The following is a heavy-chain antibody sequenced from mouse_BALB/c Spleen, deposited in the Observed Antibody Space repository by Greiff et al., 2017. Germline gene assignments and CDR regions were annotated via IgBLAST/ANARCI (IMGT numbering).Heavy chain of an antibody. Sequence: VQLQQSGAELVRPGASVTLSCKSSAYTFTDYEMHWVKQTPVHGLEWIGAIDPETGGTAYNQKFKGKATLTADKSSSTAYMELRSLTSEDSAVYYCTRGGKGWYFDVGGAGTTVTGSA. CDR1: AYTFTDYE. V-gene: IGHV1-15*01. D-gene: IGHD2-1*01. CDR3: TRGGKGWYFDV. CDR2: IDPETGGT. J-gene: IGHJ1*01.